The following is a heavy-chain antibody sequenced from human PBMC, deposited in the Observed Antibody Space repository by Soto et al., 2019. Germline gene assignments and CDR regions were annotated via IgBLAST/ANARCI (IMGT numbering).Heavy chain of an antibody. J-gene: IGHJ6*02. CDR2: ISYDGSNK. Sequence: QVQLVESGGGVVQPGRSLRLSCAASGFTFSSYGMHWVRQAPGKGLEWVAVISYDGSNKNYADSVNGRFTISRDNSKNTQYLQMNSLRAEDTAVYYCAKEVWSGPMDVWGQGTTVTVSS. CDR3: AKEVWSGPMDV. CDR1: GFTFSSYG. V-gene: IGHV3-30*18. D-gene: IGHD3-3*01.